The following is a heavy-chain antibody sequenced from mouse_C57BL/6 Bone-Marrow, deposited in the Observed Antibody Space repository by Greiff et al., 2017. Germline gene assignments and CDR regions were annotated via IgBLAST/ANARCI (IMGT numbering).Heavy chain of an antibody. CDR3: ARSCALGRGFDY. D-gene: IGHD4-1*01. Sequence: QFQLQQPGAELVKPGASVKMSCKASGYTFTSYWITWVKQRPGQGLEGIGDIYPTSGRTNYNENFKSKAILTVDTSSNTAYMPRSSLTSEDAAVFYGARSCALGRGFDYWGQGTTLTVSS. CDR2: IYPTSGRT. V-gene: IGHV1-55*01. CDR1: GYTFTSYW. J-gene: IGHJ2*01.